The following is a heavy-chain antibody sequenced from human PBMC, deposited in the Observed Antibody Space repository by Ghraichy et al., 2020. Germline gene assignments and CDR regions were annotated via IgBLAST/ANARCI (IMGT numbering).Heavy chain of an antibody. V-gene: IGHV1-69*13. J-gene: IGHJ3*02. CDR2: IIPIFGTA. CDR1: GGTFSSYA. CDR3: ARDKWDIVVVPAATGAFDI. D-gene: IGHD2-2*01. Sequence: SVKVSCKASGGTFSSYAISWVRQAPGQGLEWMGGIIPIFGTANYAQKFQGRVTITADESTSTAYMELSSLRSEDTAVYYCARDKWDIVVVPAATGAFDIWGQGTMVTVSS.